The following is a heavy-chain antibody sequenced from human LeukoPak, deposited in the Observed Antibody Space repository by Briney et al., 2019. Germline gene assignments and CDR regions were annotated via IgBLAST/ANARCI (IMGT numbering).Heavy chain of an antibody. J-gene: IGHJ5*02. V-gene: IGHV1-2*06. Sequence: ASVKVSCKASGYTFTGYYMHWVRQAPGQGLEWMGRINPNSGGTNYAQKFQGRVTMTRDTSISTAYMDLTRLRSDDTAVYYCASDQAGSVNSFDPWGQGTLVTVSS. CDR3: ASDQAGSVNSFDP. CDR2: INPNSGGT. CDR1: GYTFTGYY.